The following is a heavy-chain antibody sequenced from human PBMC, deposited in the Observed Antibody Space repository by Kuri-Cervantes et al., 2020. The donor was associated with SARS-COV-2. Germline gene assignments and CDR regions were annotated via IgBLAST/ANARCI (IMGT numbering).Heavy chain of an antibody. CDR2: INDRGGT. CDR1: GGSFSGYN. D-gene: IGHD5-12*01. J-gene: IGHJ5*02. Sequence: SQTLSLTCAVYGGSFSGYNWTWIRQAPGKGLIWIGEINDRGGTNSNPSVKSRVTISVDTSKNQFSLRLTSVTAADTGVYYCARGRGYSGYDSPLNWFDPWGQGTLVTVSS. CDR3: ARGRGYSGYDSPLNWFDP. V-gene: IGHV4-34*01.